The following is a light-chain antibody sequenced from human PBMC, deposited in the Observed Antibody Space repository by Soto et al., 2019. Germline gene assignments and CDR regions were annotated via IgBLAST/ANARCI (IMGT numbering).Light chain of an antibody. CDR1: QRVLHSSNNENY. CDR3: QPYYSTPVT. V-gene: IGKV4-1*01. J-gene: IGKJ2*01. Sequence: DIVVTQCPDSLAVSLGERATFNYKSSQRVLHSSNNENYLDWYQQKPGQPPRLVIYWASTRDTGVPDRDSGSGSGTEFTLTISSLQNKDLAIYYCQPYYSTPVTFCQGTKLEIK. CDR2: WAS.